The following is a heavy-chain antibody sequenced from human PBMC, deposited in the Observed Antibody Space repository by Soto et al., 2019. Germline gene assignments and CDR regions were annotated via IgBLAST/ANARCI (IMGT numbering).Heavy chain of an antibody. CDR1: GFTFSSYG. J-gene: IGHJ4*02. Sequence: GGSLRLSCAASGFTFSSYGMHWVRQAPGKGLEWVAVIWYDGSNKYYADSVKGRFTISRDNSKNTLYLQMNSLRAEDTAVYYCAGEGDVYDILTGYLGYWGQGTLVTVSS. V-gene: IGHV3-33*01. CDR3: AGEGDVYDILTGYLGY. D-gene: IGHD3-9*01. CDR2: IWYDGSNK.